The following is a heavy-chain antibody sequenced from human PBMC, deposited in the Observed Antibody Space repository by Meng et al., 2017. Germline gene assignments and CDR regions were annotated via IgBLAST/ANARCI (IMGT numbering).Heavy chain of an antibody. CDR3: AHRRGDSREGWFDP. Sequence: QFTLKKSVPTLVKPTQTLTLTCTFSGFALSTSGVGVGWIRQPPGKALEWLALIYWDDNKRYSPSLKSRLTITKDTSKNQVVLTMTNMDPVDTATYYCAHRRGDSREGWFDPWGQGTLVTVSS. CDR1: GFALSTSGVG. V-gene: IGHV2-5*02. D-gene: IGHD2-21*02. CDR2: IYWDDNK. J-gene: IGHJ5*02.